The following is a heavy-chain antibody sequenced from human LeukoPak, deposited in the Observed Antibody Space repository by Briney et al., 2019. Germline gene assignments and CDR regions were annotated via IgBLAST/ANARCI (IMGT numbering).Heavy chain of an antibody. CDR3: AKDSAAIGDYGMDV. V-gene: IGHV3-43*02. Sequence: GGSLRLSCAASGFTFDDYAMHWVRQAPGKGLEWASLISGDGGSTYYADSVKGRFTISRDNSKNSLYLQMNSLGTEDTALYYCAKDSAAIGDYGMDVWGQGTTVTVSS. CDR2: ISGDGGST. J-gene: IGHJ6*02. D-gene: IGHD2-2*02. CDR1: GFTFDDYA.